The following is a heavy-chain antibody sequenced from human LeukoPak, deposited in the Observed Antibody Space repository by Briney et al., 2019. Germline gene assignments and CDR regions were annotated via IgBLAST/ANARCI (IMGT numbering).Heavy chain of an antibody. CDR1: GGSISSGSYY. CDR3: ARRVTYYDFWSGENYFDY. D-gene: IGHD3-3*01. V-gene: IGHV4-61*02. J-gene: IGHJ4*02. Sequence: SQTLSLTCTVSGGSISSGSYYWSWIRQPAGKGLEWIGRIYTSGSTNYNPSLKSRVTISVDTSKNQFSLKLSSVTAADTAVYYCARRVTYYDFWSGENYFDYRGQGTLVTVSS. CDR2: IYTSGST.